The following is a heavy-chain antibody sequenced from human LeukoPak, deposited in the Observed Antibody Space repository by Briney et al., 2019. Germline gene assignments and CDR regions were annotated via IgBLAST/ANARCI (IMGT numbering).Heavy chain of an antibody. CDR3: ARHSGYSYGYAYYYYYMDV. CDR2: IYYSGST. V-gene: IGHV4-39*01. Sequence: SETLSLTCTVSGGSISSRSYYWGWIRQPQGKGLEWIGSIYYSGSTYYNPSLKSRVTISVDPSKNQFSLRLSSVTAADTAVYYCARHSGYSYGYAYYYYYMDVWGKGTTVTVSS. D-gene: IGHD5-18*01. CDR1: GGSISSRSYY. J-gene: IGHJ6*03.